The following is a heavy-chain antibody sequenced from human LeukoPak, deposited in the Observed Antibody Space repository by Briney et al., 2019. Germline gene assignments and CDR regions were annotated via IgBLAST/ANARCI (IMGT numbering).Heavy chain of an antibody. CDR3: AKVPYYYGSGSSLFFDY. J-gene: IGHJ4*02. CDR1: GFTFSSYA. D-gene: IGHD3-10*01. Sequence: GGSLRLSCAASGFTFSSYAMSWVRQAPGKGLEWVSAISGSGGSTYYADSVKGRFTIPRDNSKNTLYLQMNSLRVEDTAVYYCAKVPYYYGSGSSLFFDYWGQGTLVTVSS. CDR2: ISGSGGST. V-gene: IGHV3-23*01.